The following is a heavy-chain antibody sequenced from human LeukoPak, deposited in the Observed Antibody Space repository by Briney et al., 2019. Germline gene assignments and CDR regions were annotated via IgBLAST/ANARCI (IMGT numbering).Heavy chain of an antibody. Sequence: GGSLRLSCAASGFTFSSYWMSWVRQAPGKGLEWVANIKQDGSEKYYVDSVKGRFTISRDNSKNSLYLQMNSLRAEDTAVYYCARDSGGYYFDYWGQGTLVTVSS. CDR1: GFTFSSYW. D-gene: IGHD3-16*01. CDR3: ARDSGGYYFDY. V-gene: IGHV3-7*01. J-gene: IGHJ4*02. CDR2: IKQDGSEK.